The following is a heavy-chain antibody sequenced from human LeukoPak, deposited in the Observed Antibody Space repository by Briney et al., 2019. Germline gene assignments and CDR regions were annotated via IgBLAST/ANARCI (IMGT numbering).Heavy chain of an antibody. CDR2: IKSNIVDGTT. Sequence: GGSLRLSCAASGFIFSNAWMSWVRLTPGKGLEWVGRIKSNIVDGTTDYAAPVKGRFTISRDDSKNMLFLEMSSLKTEDTGMYFCTTWSYSANGFDYWGQGALVTVSS. CDR1: GFIFSNAW. D-gene: IGHD1-26*01. J-gene: IGHJ4*02. CDR3: TTWSYSANGFDY. V-gene: IGHV3-15*01.